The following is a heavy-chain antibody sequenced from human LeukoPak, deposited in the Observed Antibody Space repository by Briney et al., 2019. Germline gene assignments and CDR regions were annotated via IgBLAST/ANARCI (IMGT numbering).Heavy chain of an antibody. CDR2: MNPHSGNT. D-gene: IGHD6-13*01. CDR1: GYTFTSYD. J-gene: IGHJ6*02. CDR3: AITYSSSWYYYYYGMDV. Sequence: ASVKVSCKASGYTFTSYDINWVRQATGQGFEWMGWMNPHSGNTGYAQKFQGRVTMTRNTSISTAYMELSSLRAKDTAAYYCAITYSSSWYYYYYGMDVWGQGTTVTVSS. V-gene: IGHV1-8*01.